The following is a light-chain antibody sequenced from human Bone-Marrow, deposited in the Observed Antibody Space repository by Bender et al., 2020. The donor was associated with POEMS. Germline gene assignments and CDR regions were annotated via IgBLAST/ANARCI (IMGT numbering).Light chain of an antibody. J-gene: IGLJ2*01. V-gene: IGLV3-27*01. Sequence: SSELAQPSSVSVSPGQTANITCSGDVLAKKFARWFQQKPGQAPVMLLYEDTARPSGTPERFSGSSSGSTATLTITGAQVEDEADYYCYSTGDNYRVLFGGGTKLTVL. CDR1: VLAKKF. CDR2: EDT. CDR3: YSTGDNYRVL.